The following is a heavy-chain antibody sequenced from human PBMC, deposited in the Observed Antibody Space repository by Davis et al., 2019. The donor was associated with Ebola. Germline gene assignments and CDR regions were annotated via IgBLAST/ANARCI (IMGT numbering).Heavy chain of an antibody. CDR1: GFTFSSYA. V-gene: IGHV3-30-3*01. CDR3: ARSRARYYYYYGMDV. J-gene: IGHJ6*04. Sequence: PGGSLRLSCAASGFTFSSYAMQWVRQAPGKGLEWVAVISYDGSNKYYADSVKGRFTISRDNSKNTLNLQMNSLRAEDTAVYYCARSRARYYYYYGMDVWGKGTTVTVSS. CDR2: ISYDGSNK.